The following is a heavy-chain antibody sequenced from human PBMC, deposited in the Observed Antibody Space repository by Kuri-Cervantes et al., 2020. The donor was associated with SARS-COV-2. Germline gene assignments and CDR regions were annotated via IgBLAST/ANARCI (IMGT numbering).Heavy chain of an antibody. CDR2: ISSSSSTI. CDR1: GFTFSSYS. J-gene: IGHJ3*02. D-gene: IGHD3-10*01. V-gene: IGHV3-48*01. CDR3: AGEVLDAFDI. Sequence: GGSLRLSCAASGFTFSSYSMNWVRQAPGKGLEWVSYISSSSSTIYYADSVKGRFTISRDNSKNTLYLQMNSLRAEDTAVYYCAGEVLDAFDIWGQGTMVTVSS.